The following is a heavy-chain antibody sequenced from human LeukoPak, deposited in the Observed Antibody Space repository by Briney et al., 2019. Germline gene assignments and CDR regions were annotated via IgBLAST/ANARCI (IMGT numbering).Heavy chain of an antibody. CDR3: TVPPMN. Sequence: GGSLRLSCAASGFTVSSNYMSWVRQAPGKGLVWVSRINGDGSRTNYADSVKGRFTISRDNAKNTLYLQMNSLRAEDTAVYYCTVPPMNWGQGTLVTVSS. J-gene: IGHJ4*02. V-gene: IGHV3-74*01. CDR2: INGDGSRT. CDR1: GFTVSSNY.